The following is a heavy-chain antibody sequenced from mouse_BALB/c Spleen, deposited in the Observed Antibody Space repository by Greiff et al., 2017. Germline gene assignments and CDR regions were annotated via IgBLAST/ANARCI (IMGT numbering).Heavy chain of an antibody. J-gene: IGHJ2*01. V-gene: IGHV14-3*02. D-gene: IGHD1-1*01. CDR2: IDPANGNT. CDR1: GFNIKDTY. Sequence: EVQLQESGAELVKPGASVKLSCTASGFNIKDTYMHWVKQRPEQGLEWIGRIDPANGNTKYDPKFQGKATITADTSSNTAYLQLSSLTSEDTAVYYCARTPYGSSFDYWGQGTTLTVSS. CDR3: ARTPYGSSFDY.